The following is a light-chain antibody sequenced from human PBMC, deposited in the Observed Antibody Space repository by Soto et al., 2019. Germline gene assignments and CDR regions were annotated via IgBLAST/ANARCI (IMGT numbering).Light chain of an antibody. V-gene: IGKV3-11*01. CDR1: QSVSSY. CDR2: DAS. J-gene: IGKJ1*01. CDR3: QQRSNWPSRT. Sequence: EIVLKQSPDTLSLSPGERATLSCRASQSVSSYLAWYQQKPGQAPRLLIYDASNRATGIPARFSGSGSGTDFTLTISSLEPEDFAVYYCQQRSNWPSRTFGQGTKVDIK.